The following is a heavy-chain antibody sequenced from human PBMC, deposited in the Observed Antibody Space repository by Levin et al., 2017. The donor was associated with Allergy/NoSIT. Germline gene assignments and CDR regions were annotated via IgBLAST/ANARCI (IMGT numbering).Heavy chain of an antibody. CDR1: GGGFSGDY. J-gene: IGHJ5*02. CDR3: ARFGSGWFDP. V-gene: IGHV4-34*01. CDR2: INDSGNT. Sequence: PSETLSLTCAVHGGGFSGDYWSWIRQPPGRGLEWIGEINDSGNTNFNLSLKSRVTISIDTSKKEVSLKLSSVTAADTAIYYCARFGSGWFDPWGQGTLVTVSS. D-gene: IGHD3-10*01.